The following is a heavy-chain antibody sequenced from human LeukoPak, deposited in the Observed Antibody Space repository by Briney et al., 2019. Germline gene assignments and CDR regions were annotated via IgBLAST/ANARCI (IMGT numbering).Heavy chain of an antibody. CDR3: TNYDSSGPAFQH. J-gene: IGHJ1*01. CDR2: IRSKANSYAT. Sequence: GGSLKLSGAASGFTFSGSAMHWVRQASGKGLEWVGRIRSKANSYATSYAASVGGRFTISRDDSKNTAYLQMSSLKTEDTAVYYCTNYDSSGPAFQHWGQGTQVTVSS. D-gene: IGHD3-22*01. CDR1: GFTFSGSA. V-gene: IGHV3-73*01.